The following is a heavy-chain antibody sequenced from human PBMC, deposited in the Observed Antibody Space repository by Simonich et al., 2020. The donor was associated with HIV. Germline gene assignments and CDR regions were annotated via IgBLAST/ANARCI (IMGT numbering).Heavy chain of an antibody. CDR3: ARVAGVRPGTNWFDP. D-gene: IGHD1-7*01. J-gene: IGHJ5*02. CDR1: VYTFTTYA. CDR2: INTNTGNP. Sequence: QVQLVQSGSEFKKPGASVKVSCKASVYTFTTYAMIWVGQPPGQGLWWMGVINTNTGNPTYAKGFTGRYVFSLDTSVSTTYLQFSSLKAEDTAVDYCARVAGVRPGTNWFDPWGQGTLVTVSS. V-gene: IGHV7-4-1*02.